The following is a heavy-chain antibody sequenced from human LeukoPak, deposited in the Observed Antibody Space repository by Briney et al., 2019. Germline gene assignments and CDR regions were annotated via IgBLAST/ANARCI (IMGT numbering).Heavy chain of an antibody. Sequence: QSGGSLRLSCAASGFTFSSYGMHWVRQAPGKGLEWVAFIRYDGSNKYYADSVKGRFTISRDNSKNTLYLQMNSLRAEDTAVYYCAKDQIYYDSSGPMNFDYWGQGTLVTVSS. CDR2: IRYDGSNK. CDR1: GFTFSSYG. V-gene: IGHV3-30*02. CDR3: AKDQIYYDSSGPMNFDY. D-gene: IGHD3-22*01. J-gene: IGHJ4*02.